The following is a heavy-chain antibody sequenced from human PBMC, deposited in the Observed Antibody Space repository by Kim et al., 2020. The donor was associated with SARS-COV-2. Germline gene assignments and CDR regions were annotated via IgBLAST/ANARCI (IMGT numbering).Heavy chain of an antibody. J-gene: IGHJ4*02. CDR2: ISSSSSYI. D-gene: IGHD6-6*01. CDR1: GFTFSSYS. Sequence: GGSLRLSCAASGFTFSSYSMNWVRQAPGKGLEWVSSISSSSSYIYYADSVKGRFTISRDNVKNSLYLQMNSLRAEDTAVYYCATGNIAAHDYFDYWGQGTLVTVSS. V-gene: IGHV3-21*01. CDR3: ATGNIAAHDYFDY.